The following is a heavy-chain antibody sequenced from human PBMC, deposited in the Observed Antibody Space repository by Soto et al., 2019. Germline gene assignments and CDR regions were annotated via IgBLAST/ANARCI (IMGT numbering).Heavy chain of an antibody. D-gene: IGHD5-12*01. CDR3: ARAKSGYSGYDLSPGYFDY. J-gene: IGHJ4*02. Sequence: GASVKVSCKASGYTFTSYGISWVRQAPGQGLEWMGWISAYNGNTNYAQKLQGRVTMTTDTSTSTAYMELRSLRSDDTAVYYCARAKSGYSGYDLSPGYFDYWGQGTLVTVSS. CDR1: GYTFTSYG. CDR2: ISAYNGNT. V-gene: IGHV1-18*01.